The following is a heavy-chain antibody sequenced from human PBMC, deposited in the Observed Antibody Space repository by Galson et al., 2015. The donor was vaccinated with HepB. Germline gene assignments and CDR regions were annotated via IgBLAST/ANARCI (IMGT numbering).Heavy chain of an antibody. D-gene: IGHD5-12*01. J-gene: IGHJ3*02. CDR1: GFIFSDYY. CDR2: ISGSSSYT. CDR3: AREGYGAFAFDI. V-gene: IGHV3-11*06. Sequence: SLRLSCAASGFIFSDYYMSWIRQAPGKGLEWVSYISGSSSYTNYADSVKGRFTISRDNAKNSLYLQMNSLRAEDTAVYYCAREGYGAFAFDIWGQGTMVTVSS.